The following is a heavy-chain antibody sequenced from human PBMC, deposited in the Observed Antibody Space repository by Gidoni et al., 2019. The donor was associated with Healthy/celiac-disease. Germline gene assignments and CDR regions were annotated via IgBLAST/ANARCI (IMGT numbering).Heavy chain of an antibody. CDR1: GFTFSSDA. CDR2: ISGSGGST. CDR3: AKDSAHYYDSSGYSHFDY. D-gene: IGHD3-22*01. V-gene: IGHV3-23*01. J-gene: IGHJ4*02. Sequence: EVQLLESGGGLVQPGGSLRLSCAASGFTFSSDAMSWVRQAPGKGLEWVSAISGSGGSTYYADSVKGRFTISRDNSKNTLYLQMNSLRAEDTAVYYCAKDSAHYYDSSGYSHFDYWGQGTLVTVSS.